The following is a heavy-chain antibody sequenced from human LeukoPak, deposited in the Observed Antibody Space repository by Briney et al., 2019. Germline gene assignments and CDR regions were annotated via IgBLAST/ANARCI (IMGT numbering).Heavy chain of an antibody. Sequence: PGGSLRLSCAASGFTFSSYAMHWVRQAPGKGLEYVSAISSNGGSTYYANSVKGRFTISRDNSRNTLYLQMGSLRAEDMAVYYCARGDYGDYEVEYYFDYWGQGTLVTVSS. D-gene: IGHD4-17*01. CDR1: GFTFSSYA. CDR3: ARGDYGDYEVEYYFDY. CDR2: ISSNGGST. V-gene: IGHV3-64*01. J-gene: IGHJ4*02.